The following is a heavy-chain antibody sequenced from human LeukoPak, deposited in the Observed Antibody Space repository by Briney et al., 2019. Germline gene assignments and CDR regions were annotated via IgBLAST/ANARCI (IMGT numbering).Heavy chain of an antibody. Sequence: GGSLRLSCAASGFTFSSYSMNWVRQAPGKGLEWVSGINWNTNSIKYADSVKGRFTISRDNAKNSLYLQMNSLRAEDTAFYYCAKGSSGWSTDAFDIWGQGTMVTVSS. CDR2: INWNTNSI. CDR1: GFTFSSYS. V-gene: IGHV3-9*01. D-gene: IGHD6-19*01. CDR3: AKGSSGWSTDAFDI. J-gene: IGHJ3*02.